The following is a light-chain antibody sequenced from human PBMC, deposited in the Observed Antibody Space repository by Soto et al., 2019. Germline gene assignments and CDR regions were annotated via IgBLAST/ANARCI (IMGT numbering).Light chain of an antibody. Sequence: EIVLTQSPGTLSLSPGERATLSCRASQSLGSTYLAWYQQKPGQAPRLLIYGASSRATGIPDRFSGSGSGTDFTLTISRLEPEDFAVYYCQQYGRSPRTFGQGTKVEIK. CDR3: QQYGRSPRT. J-gene: IGKJ1*01. CDR2: GAS. V-gene: IGKV3-20*01. CDR1: QSLGSTY.